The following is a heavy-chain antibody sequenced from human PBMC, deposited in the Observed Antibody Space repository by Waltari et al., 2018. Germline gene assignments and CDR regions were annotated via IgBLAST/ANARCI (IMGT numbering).Heavy chain of an antibody. CDR2: MYHSGST. J-gene: IGHJ4*02. D-gene: IGHD3-10*01. V-gene: IGHV4-38-2*02. CDR1: GYSISSDYY. Sequence: QVQLQESGPGLVKPSETLSLTCTVSGYSISSDYYWGWLRQPPGKGLESIGAMYHSGSTYYNPSLKSRVTISLDSSKNQFSLKLTSVTAADTAVYFCARSVFWSTSSGYYFDYWGQGALVTVSS. CDR3: ARSVFWSTSSGYYFDY.